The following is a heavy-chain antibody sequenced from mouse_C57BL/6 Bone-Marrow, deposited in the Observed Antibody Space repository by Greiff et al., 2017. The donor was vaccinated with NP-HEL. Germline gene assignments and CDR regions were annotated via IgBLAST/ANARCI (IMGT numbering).Heavy chain of an antibody. V-gene: IGHV1-63*01. J-gene: IGHJ2*01. Sequence: QVQLQQSGAELVRPGTSVKMSCKASGYTFTNYWIGWAKQRPGHGLEWIGDIYPGGGYTNYNEKFKGKATLTADKSSSTAYMQFSSLTSEDSAIDYCARSNYDYDGGGDYFDYWGQGTTLTVSS. CDR1: GYTFTNYW. CDR3: ARSNYDYDGGGDYFDY. D-gene: IGHD2-4*01. CDR2: IYPGGGYT.